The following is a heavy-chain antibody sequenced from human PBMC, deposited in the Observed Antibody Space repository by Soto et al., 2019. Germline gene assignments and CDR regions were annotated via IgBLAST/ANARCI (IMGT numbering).Heavy chain of an antibody. D-gene: IGHD6-13*01. V-gene: IGHV5-10-1*01. Sequence: PGESLKISCKGSGYSFTSYWISWVRQMPGKGLEWMGRIGPSDSYTNYSPSFQGHVTISADKSISTAYLQWSSLKASDTAMYYCARHPILSQYSSSWYIDYWGQGTLVTVSS. CDR3: ARHPILSQYSSSWYIDY. CDR1: GYSFTSYW. CDR2: IGPSDSYT. J-gene: IGHJ4*02.